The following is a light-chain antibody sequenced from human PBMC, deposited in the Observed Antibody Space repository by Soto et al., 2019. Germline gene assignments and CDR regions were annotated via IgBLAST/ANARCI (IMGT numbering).Light chain of an antibody. J-gene: IGLJ1*01. Sequence: QSVLTQPPSVSGAPGQCVTISCTGSSSNIGAGYDVHWYQQLPGTAPKLLIYGNSNRPSGVTDRFSGSKSGTSASLAITGLQDEDAADYYCQSYGSSLSGYVFGSGTKLTVL. V-gene: IGLV1-40*01. CDR3: QSYGSSLSGYV. CDR2: GNS. CDR1: SSNIGAGYD.